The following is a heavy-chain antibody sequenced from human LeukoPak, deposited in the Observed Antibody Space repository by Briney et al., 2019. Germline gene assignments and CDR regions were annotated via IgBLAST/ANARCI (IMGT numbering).Heavy chain of an antibody. CDR3: ARDPNWAAGYMDV. D-gene: IGHD1-1*01. V-gene: IGHV1-2*02. CDR1: GYTFTGYY. Sequence: EASVKVSCKASGYTFTGYYMHWVRQAPGQGLEWMGWINPNSGGTNYAQKFQGKVTMTRDTSISTAYMELSRLRSDDTAVYYCARDPNWAAGYMDVWGKGTTVTVSS. CDR2: INPNSGGT. J-gene: IGHJ6*03.